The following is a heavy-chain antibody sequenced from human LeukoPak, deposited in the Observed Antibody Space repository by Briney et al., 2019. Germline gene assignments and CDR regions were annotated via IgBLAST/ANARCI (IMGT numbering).Heavy chain of an antibody. CDR2: IKQDGSEK. V-gene: IGHV3-7*01. CDR1: GFTFSSYW. CDR3: ARDLAVAGANPLDY. Sequence: GGSLRLSCAASGFTFSSYWMSWVRQAPGKGLEWVAHIKQDGSEKYYVDSVKGRFTISRDNAKNSLYLQMNSLRAEDTAVYYCARDLAVAGANPLDYWGQGTLVTVSS. J-gene: IGHJ4*02. D-gene: IGHD6-13*01.